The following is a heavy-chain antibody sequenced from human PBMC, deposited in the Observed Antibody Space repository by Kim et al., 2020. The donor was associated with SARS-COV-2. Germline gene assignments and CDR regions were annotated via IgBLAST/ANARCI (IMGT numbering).Heavy chain of an antibody. CDR3: ARAGLVYNAFDI. V-gene: IGHV4-31*03. J-gene: IGHJ3*02. Sequence: SETLSLTCTVSGGSISSGGYYWSWIRQHPGKGLEWIGYIYYSGSTYYNPSLKSRVTISVDTSKNQFSLKLSSVTAADTAVYYCARAGLVYNAFDIWGQGTMVTVSS. CDR1: GGSISSGGYY. D-gene: IGHD1-20*01. CDR2: IYYSGST.